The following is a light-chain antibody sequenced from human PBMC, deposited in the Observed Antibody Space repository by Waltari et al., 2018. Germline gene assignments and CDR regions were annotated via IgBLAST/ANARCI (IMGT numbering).Light chain of an antibody. V-gene: IGLV3-21*03. CDR2: DYS. CDR3: QVWDTSSNLHVV. CDR1: NIGSKS. J-gene: IGLJ2*01. Sequence: SYVLTQPPSVSVAPGKTATPTCGGNNIGSKSVHWYQPQPGQAPVLDVYDYSARPSGIPERFSGSNSGNPATLTISRVEAGDEADYYCQVWDTSSNLHVVFGGGAKLTVL.